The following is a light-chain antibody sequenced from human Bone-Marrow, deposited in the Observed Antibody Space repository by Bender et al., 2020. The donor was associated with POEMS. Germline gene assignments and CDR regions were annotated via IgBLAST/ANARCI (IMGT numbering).Light chain of an antibody. CDR2: DGS. CDR3: CSYVGVGV. V-gene: IGLV2-23*01. CDR1: SSNFGSYSL. J-gene: IGLJ1*01. Sequence: QSALTQPASVSGSPGQSITISCTGTSSNFGSYSLVSWYQQLPGKVPKLIIYDGSERPSGVSNRFSGSKSGNTAYLTISGLQAEDEAAYYCCSYVGVGVFGTGTKVTVL.